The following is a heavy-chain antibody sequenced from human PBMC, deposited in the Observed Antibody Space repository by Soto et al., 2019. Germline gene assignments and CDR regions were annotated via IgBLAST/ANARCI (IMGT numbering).Heavy chain of an antibody. Sequence: TGGSLRLSCAASGFTFSSYGMHWVRQAPGKGLEWVAVIWYDGSNKYYADSVKGRFTISRDNSKNTLYLQMNSLRAEDTAVYYCARDSFPRDVYTLLSWYFDLWGRGTLVTVSS. CDR1: GFTFSSYG. J-gene: IGHJ2*01. CDR3: ARDSFPRDVYTLLSWYFDL. D-gene: IGHD2-21*01. V-gene: IGHV3-33*01. CDR2: IWYDGSNK.